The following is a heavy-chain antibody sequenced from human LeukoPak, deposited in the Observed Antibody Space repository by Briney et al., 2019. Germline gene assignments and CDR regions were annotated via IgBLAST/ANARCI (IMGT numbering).Heavy chain of an antibody. D-gene: IGHD3-9*01. CDR3: ARNYDILTGYYTHDAFDI. Sequence: GGSLRLSCAASGFTFSSYAMHWVCQAPGKGLEWVAVISYDGSNKYYADSVKGRFTISRDNSKNTLYLQMNGLRAEDTAVYYCARNYDILTGYYTHDAFDIWGQGTMVTVSS. CDR2: ISYDGSNK. CDR1: GFTFSSYA. V-gene: IGHV3-30-3*01. J-gene: IGHJ3*02.